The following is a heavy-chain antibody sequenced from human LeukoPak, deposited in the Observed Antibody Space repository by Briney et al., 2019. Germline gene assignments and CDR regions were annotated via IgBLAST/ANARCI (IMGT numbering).Heavy chain of an antibody. CDR2: ISSSGSTI. CDR1: GFTFSSYE. Sequence: PGGSLRLSCAASGFTFSSYEMNWVRQAPGKGLEWVSYISSSGSTIYYADSVKGRFTISRDNAKNSLYLQMNSLRAEDTAVYFCARAQQLRYFDWFCDYWGQGTLVTVSS. D-gene: IGHD3-9*01. CDR3: ARAQQLRYFDWFCDY. V-gene: IGHV3-48*03. J-gene: IGHJ4*02.